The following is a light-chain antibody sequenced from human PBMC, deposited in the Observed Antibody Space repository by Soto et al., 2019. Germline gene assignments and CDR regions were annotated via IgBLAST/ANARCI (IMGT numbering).Light chain of an antibody. CDR2: GAS. V-gene: IGKV3-20*01. CDR3: QQYGSSGT. CDR1: QSVSNNY. Sequence: EIVMTQSPATLSVSPGERATLSCRASQSVSNNYLAWYQQKPGQAPRLHIYGASNRATRIPDRFSGSGSGTDFTLTIRRLEPEDFAVYYCQQYGSSGTFGQGTKVDIK. J-gene: IGKJ1*01.